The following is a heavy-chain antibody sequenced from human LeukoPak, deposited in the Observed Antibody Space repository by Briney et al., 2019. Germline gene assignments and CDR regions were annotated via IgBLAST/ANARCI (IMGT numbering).Heavy chain of an antibody. CDR1: GFTFSNYW. D-gene: IGHD5-24*01. J-gene: IGHJ4*02. Sequence: GGSLRLSCAASGFTFSNYWMYWVRHGPGKGLVWVSRINSDGRSTNYADSVKGRFTISRDNAKNTLYLQMNSLRAEDTAVYYCASSPDDGPDYWGQGTLVTVSS. CDR2: INSDGRST. CDR3: ASSPDDGPDY. V-gene: IGHV3-74*01.